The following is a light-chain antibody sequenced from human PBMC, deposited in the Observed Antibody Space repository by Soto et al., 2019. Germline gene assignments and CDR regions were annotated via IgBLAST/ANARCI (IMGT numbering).Light chain of an antibody. V-gene: IGLV1-44*01. CDR2: SNN. CDR1: SSNIGSNT. J-gene: IGLJ1*01. Sequence: QSVLTQPPSASGTPGQRVTISCPGSSSNIGSNTVNWYQQLPGTAPKLLIYSNNQRPSGVPDRFSGSKSGTSASLAISGLQYEDEADYYCAAWDDSLNALVFGTGTKVTVL. CDR3: AAWDDSLNALV.